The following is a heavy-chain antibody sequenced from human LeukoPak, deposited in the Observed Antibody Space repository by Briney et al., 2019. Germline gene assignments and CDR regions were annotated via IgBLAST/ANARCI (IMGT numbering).Heavy chain of an antibody. V-gene: IGHV1-2*02. CDR3: ARDPTATVVTRPYNWFDP. D-gene: IGHD4-23*01. Sequence: ASVKVSCKASGYTFTGYYMHWVRQAPGQGLEWMGWINPNSGGTNYAQKFQGRVTMTRDTSISTAYMELSRLRSDDTAVYYCARDPTATVVTRPYNWFDPWGQGTLVTVSS. CDR1: GYTFTGYY. J-gene: IGHJ5*02. CDR2: INPNSGGT.